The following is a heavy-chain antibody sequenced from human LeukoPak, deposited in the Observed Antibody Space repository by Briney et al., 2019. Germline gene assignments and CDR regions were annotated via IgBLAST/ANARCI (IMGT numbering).Heavy chain of an antibody. CDR1: GYTFTSYY. Sequence: ASVKASCKASGYTFTSYYMHWVRQAPGQGLEWMGIIDPSGGSTRYPQKFQGRVTMTGDTSTSTVYMELSSLRFEDTAVYYCAGGSTYCSSISCPMINCDYWGRGTLVTISS. D-gene: IGHD2-2*01. CDR3: AGGSTYCSSISCPMINCDY. V-gene: IGHV1-46*01. J-gene: IGHJ4*02. CDR2: IDPSGGST.